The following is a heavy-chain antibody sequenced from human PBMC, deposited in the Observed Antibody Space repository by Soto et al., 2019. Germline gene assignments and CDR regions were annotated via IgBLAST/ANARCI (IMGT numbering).Heavy chain of an antibody. CDR3: ARHVDGDYVYWDYFDY. CDR2: IYYSGST. Sequence: SETLSLTCTVSGGSISSSSYYWGWIRQPPGKGLEWIGSIYYSGSTYYNPSLKSRVTISVDTSKNQFSLKLSSVTAADTAVYYCARHVDGDYVYWDYFDYWGQGTLVTVSS. J-gene: IGHJ4*02. D-gene: IGHD4-17*01. CDR1: GGSISSSSYY. V-gene: IGHV4-39*01.